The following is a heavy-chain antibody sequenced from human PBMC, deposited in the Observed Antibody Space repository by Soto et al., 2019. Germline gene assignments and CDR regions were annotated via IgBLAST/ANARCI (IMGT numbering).Heavy chain of an antibody. CDR3: ARDRTLIAVAGTGNSWYWYFDL. Sequence: QVQLVQTGAEVKKPGSSVKVSCKASGGTFSSYAISWVRQAPGQGLEWMGGIIPIFGTANYAQKFQGRVTITADESTSTAYMELSSLRSEDTAVYYCARDRTLIAVAGTGNSWYWYFDLWGRGTLVTVSS. V-gene: IGHV1-69*01. J-gene: IGHJ2*01. CDR2: IIPIFGTA. D-gene: IGHD6-19*01. CDR1: GGTFSSYA.